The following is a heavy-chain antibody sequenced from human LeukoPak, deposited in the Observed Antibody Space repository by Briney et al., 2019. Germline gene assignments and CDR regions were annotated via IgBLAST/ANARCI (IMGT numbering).Heavy chain of an antibody. D-gene: IGHD1-14*01. J-gene: IGHJ4*02. CDR2: IGPTGTDR. Sequence: PGGSLRLPCAASGFTFSSYAMSWVRQAPGKGLEWVSSIGPTGTDRYYADSVRGRFTISRDNAKNSMYLQMDSLRDEDTAVYYCATETIGRHYDYWGQGTLLTVSS. CDR3: ATETIGRHYDY. CDR1: GFTFSSYA. V-gene: IGHV3-21*01.